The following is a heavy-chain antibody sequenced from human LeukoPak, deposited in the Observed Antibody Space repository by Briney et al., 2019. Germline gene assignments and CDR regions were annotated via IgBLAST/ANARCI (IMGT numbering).Heavy chain of an antibody. V-gene: IGHV4-59*01. CDR1: GGSISSYY. Sequence: SETLSLTCTVSGGSISSYYWSWIRQPPGKGLECIGYIYYIGSTNYNPSLKSRVTISVDTSKNQFSLKLSSVTAADTAVYYCARVRRIQLWPVHDAFDIWGQGTMVTVSS. CDR2: IYYIGST. D-gene: IGHD5-18*01. CDR3: ARVRRIQLWPVHDAFDI. J-gene: IGHJ3*02.